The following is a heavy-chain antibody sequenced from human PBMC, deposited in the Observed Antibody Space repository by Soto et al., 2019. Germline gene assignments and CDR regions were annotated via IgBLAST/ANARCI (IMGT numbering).Heavy chain of an antibody. J-gene: IGHJ4*02. CDR3: ARERYFDWLPQYYFDY. CDR2: TYYRSKWYN. V-gene: IGHV6-1*01. Sequence: SQTLSLTCAISGDSVSSNSAAWIWIRQSPSRGLEWLGRTYYRSKWYNDYAVSVKSRITINPDTSKNQFSLQLNSVTPEDTAVYYCARERYFDWLPQYYFDYWGQGTLVTVSS. D-gene: IGHD3-9*01. CDR1: GDSVSSNSAA.